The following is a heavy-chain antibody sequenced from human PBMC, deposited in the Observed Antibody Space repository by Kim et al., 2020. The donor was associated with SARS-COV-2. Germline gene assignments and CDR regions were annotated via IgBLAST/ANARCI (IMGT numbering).Heavy chain of an antibody. V-gene: IGHV3-9*01. J-gene: IGHJ5*02. CDR1: GFTFGDYA. CDR2: ISWNSGSI. Sequence: GGSLRLSCAASGFTFGDYAMHWVRQAPGKGLEWVSGISWNSGSIGYADSVKGRFIISRDNAKNSLYLQMNSLRAEDTALYYCAKDRGGSWYGKNSNWFDPWGQGTLVTVSS. D-gene: IGHD6-13*01. CDR3: AKDRGGSWYGKNSNWFDP.